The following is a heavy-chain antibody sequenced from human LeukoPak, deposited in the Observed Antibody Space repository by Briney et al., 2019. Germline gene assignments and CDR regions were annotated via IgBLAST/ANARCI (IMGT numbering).Heavy chain of an antibody. V-gene: IGHV3-23*01. J-gene: IGHJ4*02. CDR1: GFTFSSYA. CDR3: AKDSIQMVPAAMFDY. Sequence: GGSLRLSCAASGFTFSSYAMSWVRQAPGKGLEWVSTISGSGGSTYYADSVKGRFTISRDNSKNTLYLQMNSLRAEDTAVYYCAKDSIQMVPAAMFDYWGQGTLVTVSS. D-gene: IGHD2-2*01. CDR2: ISGSGGST.